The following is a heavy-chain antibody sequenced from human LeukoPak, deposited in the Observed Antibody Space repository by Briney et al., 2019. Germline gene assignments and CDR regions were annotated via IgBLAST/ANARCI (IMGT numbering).Heavy chain of an antibody. CDR2: VFSSGTT. Sequence: SETLSLTCTVSGDSISGYYWSWLRQPPGKGLEWIGYVFSSGTTNYNPSLKGRVTLLVDTSKNQFSLELSSVTAADTAVYYCARMVTLDYWGQGTLVTVSS. V-gene: IGHV4-59*01. D-gene: IGHD2-21*02. CDR3: ARMVTLDY. J-gene: IGHJ4*02. CDR1: GDSISGYY.